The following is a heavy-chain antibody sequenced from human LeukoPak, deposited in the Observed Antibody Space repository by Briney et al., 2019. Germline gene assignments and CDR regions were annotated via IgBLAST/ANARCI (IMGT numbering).Heavy chain of an antibody. Sequence: PSQTLSLTCTVSGGSISSYYWSWIRQPPGKGLEWIGYIYYSGSTNYNPSLKSRVTISVDTSKNQFSLKLSSVTAADTAVYYCARDPGVGALDYWGQGTLVTVSS. V-gene: IGHV4-59*01. CDR2: IYYSGST. CDR3: ARDPGVGALDY. D-gene: IGHD1-26*01. CDR1: GGSISSYY. J-gene: IGHJ4*02.